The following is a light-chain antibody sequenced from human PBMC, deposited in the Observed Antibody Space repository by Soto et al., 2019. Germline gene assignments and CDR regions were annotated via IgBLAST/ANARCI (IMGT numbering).Light chain of an antibody. CDR1: SSDVGGYNY. Sequence: QSALTQPRSVSGSPGQSVTISCTGTSSDVGGYNYVSWYQQHPGKAPKLMIYDVSKRPSGVPDRFSGSKSGNTASLTISGLQAEDEADYYCCSYAGSYSYVFGTGTQLNVL. V-gene: IGLV2-11*01. CDR3: CSYAGSYSYV. J-gene: IGLJ1*01. CDR2: DVS.